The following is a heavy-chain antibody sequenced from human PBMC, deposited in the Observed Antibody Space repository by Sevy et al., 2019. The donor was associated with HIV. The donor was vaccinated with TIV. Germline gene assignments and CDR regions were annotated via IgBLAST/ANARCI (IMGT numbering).Heavy chain of an antibody. CDR2: IYHSGST. D-gene: IGHD2-15*01. CDR1: GGSISSGGHY. Sequence: SETLSLTCTVSGGSISSGGHYWSWIRQHPGKGLEGIGYIYHSGSTYYNPSLKSRVTISVDTSKNQFSLKLSSVTAADTAVYYCAREIPYCSGGSCYSDYFDYWGQGTLVTVSS. CDR3: AREIPYCSGGSCYSDYFDY. J-gene: IGHJ4*02. V-gene: IGHV4-31*03.